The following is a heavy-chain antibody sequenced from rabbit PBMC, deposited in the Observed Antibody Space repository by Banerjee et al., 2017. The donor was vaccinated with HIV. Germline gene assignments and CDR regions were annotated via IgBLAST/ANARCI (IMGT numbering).Heavy chain of an antibody. Sequence: QLVESGGGPVTLGGSLKLSCKASGIDFSSYGISWVRQAPGKGLEWIAYIYPDYGSTDYASWVNGRFTISLDNAQNTLYLQLNSLTAADTATYFCARDYTYGYAGYAYAPFNLWGPGTLVTVS. V-gene: IGHV1S7*01. CDR3: ARDYTYGYAGYAYAPFNL. CDR2: IYPDYGST. CDR1: GIDFSSYG. J-gene: IGHJ4*01. D-gene: IGHD6-1*01.